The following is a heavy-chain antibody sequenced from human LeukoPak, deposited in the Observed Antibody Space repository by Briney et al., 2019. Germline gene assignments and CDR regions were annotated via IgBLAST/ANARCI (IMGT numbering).Heavy chain of an antibody. V-gene: IGHV4-59*08. CDR2: IYYSGST. CDR1: GGSLSSYY. Sequence: SETLSLTRTVSGGSLSSYYWSWVRQPPGKGLEWSGYIYYSGSTNYNPSLKSRVTISVDTSKNRFSLKLSSVTAADTAVYYCARLRGLLGGGRYYYYGMDVWGQGNTVTVSS. D-gene: IGHD3-16*01. CDR3: ARLRGLLGGGRYYYYGMDV. J-gene: IGHJ6*02.